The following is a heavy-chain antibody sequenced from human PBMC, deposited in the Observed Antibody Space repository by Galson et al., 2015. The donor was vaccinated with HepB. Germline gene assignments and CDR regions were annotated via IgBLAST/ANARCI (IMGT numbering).Heavy chain of an antibody. CDR2: IKQDGSEK. D-gene: IGHD2-2*02. CDR3: AREDVVVPAAIRDYYYYYMDV. Sequence: LRLSCAASGFTFSSYWMSWVRQAPGKGLEWVANIKQDGSEKYYVDSVKGRFTISRDNAKNSLYLQMNSLRAEDTAVYYCAREDVVVPAAIRDYYYYYMDVWGKGTTVTVSS. V-gene: IGHV3-7*01. CDR1: GFTFSSYW. J-gene: IGHJ6*03.